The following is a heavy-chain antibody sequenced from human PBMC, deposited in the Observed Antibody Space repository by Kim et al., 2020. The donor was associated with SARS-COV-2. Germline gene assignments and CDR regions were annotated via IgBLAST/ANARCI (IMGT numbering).Heavy chain of an antibody. CDR2: IYYSGST. D-gene: IGHD4-4*01. CDR1: GGSISSYY. J-gene: IGHJ3*02. Sequence: SETLSLTCTVSGGSISSYYWSWIRQPPGKGLEWIGYIYYSGSTNYNPSLKSRVTISVDTSKNQFSLKLSSVTAADTAVYYCASSNGSNYGAFDIWGQGTMVTVSS. CDR3: ASSNGSNYGAFDI. V-gene: IGHV4-59*13.